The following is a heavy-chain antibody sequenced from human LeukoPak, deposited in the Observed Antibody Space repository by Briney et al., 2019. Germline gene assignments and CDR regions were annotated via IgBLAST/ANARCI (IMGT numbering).Heavy chain of an antibody. CDR1: GYTFTGYY. J-gene: IGHJ4*02. CDR3: ARGITGTTRCFDY. CDR2: INPNSGGT. Sequence: ASVKVSCKASGYTFTGYYMHWVRQAPGQGLEWMGWINPNSGGTNYAQKFQGRVTRTRDTSISTAYMDLSRLRSDDTAVYYCARGITGTTRCFDYWGQGTLVTVSS. V-gene: IGHV1-2*02. D-gene: IGHD1-7*01.